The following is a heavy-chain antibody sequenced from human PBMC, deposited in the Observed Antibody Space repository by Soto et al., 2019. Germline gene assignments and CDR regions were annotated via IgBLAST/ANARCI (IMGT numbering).Heavy chain of an antibody. J-gene: IGHJ4*02. CDR1: GDSISTVDYF. CDR3: ARQYYDSSGYSIDY. Sequence: SSETLSLTCSVSGDSISTVDYFWAWIRQPPGQALEYIGYIYKSTTTYYNPSLKSRVTISVDTSKNQFSLKLSSVTAADTAVYYCARQYYDSSGYSIDYWGQGTLVTVSS. V-gene: IGHV4-39*01. D-gene: IGHD3-22*01. CDR2: IYKSTTT.